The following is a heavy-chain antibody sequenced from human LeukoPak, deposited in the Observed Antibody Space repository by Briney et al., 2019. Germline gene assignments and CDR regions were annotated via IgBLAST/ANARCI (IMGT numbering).Heavy chain of an antibody. D-gene: IGHD6-19*01. V-gene: IGHV3-9*01. CDR1: GFTFDDYA. J-gene: IGHJ4*02. CDR2: ISWNSGSI. Sequence: PGGSLRLSCAASGFTFDDYAMHWVRQAPGKGLEWVSGISWNSGSIGYADSVKGRFTISRDNAKNSLYLQMNSLRAEDTALYYCAKEAGYSSGWYSFDYWGQGTLVTVSS. CDR3: AKEAGYSSGWYSFDY.